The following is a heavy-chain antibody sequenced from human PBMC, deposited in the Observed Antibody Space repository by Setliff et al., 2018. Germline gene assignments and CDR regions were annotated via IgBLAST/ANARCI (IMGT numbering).Heavy chain of an antibody. Sequence: TLSLTCAVSGYSISTEYYWGWIRQAPGKGLEWIGSVYHSGSTFYNPSFKSRVTISVDTSKNQFSLSLRSVTAADTAVYYCARHQDNGEDYFDYWGQGTLVTVSS. CDR3: ARHQDNGEDYFDY. D-gene: IGHD1-1*01. J-gene: IGHJ4*02. CDR2: VYHSGST. V-gene: IGHV4-38-2*01. CDR1: GYSISTEYY.